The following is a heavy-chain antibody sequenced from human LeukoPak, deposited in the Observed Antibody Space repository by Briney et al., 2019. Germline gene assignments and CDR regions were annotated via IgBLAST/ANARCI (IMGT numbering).Heavy chain of an antibody. Sequence: LAGGPLRLSCAASGFTFSSYEMNWVRQAPGKGLEWVSYISSSGSTIYYADSVKGRFTISRDNAKNSLYLQMSSLRAEDTAVYYCARGGGSYPFFDYWGQGTLVTVSS. V-gene: IGHV3-48*03. CDR3: ARGGGSYPFFDY. D-gene: IGHD1-26*01. CDR2: ISSSGSTI. J-gene: IGHJ4*02. CDR1: GFTFSSYE.